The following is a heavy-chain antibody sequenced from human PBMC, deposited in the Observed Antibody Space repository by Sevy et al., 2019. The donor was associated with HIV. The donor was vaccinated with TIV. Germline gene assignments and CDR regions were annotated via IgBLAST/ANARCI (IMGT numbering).Heavy chain of an antibody. Sequence: GGSLRLSCAASGFTFDDYTMNWVRQAPGKGLEWVSGISWSSGNIAYADSVEGRFTISRDNAKNSLYLQMNSLRVEDTALYYCVKDRSGRYSFDYWGPGTLVTVSS. CDR2: ISWSSGNI. J-gene: IGHJ4*02. CDR3: VKDRSGRYSFDY. V-gene: IGHV3-9*01. D-gene: IGHD1-26*01. CDR1: GFTFDDYT.